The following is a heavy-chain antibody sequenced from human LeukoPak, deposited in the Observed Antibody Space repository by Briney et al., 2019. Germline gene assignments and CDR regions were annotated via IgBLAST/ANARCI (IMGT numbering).Heavy chain of an antibody. CDR1: GYSFTSYW. D-gene: IGHD6-13*01. CDR2: IYPGDSDT. J-gene: IGHJ5*02. Sequence: GESLKISCKGSGYSFTSYWNGWVRQMPGKGLEWMGIIYPGDSDTRYSPSFQGQVTISADKSISTAYLQWGSLKASDTAMYYCARQWYTNSWSVGTWGQGTLVTVSS. V-gene: IGHV5-51*01. CDR3: ARQWYTNSWSVGT.